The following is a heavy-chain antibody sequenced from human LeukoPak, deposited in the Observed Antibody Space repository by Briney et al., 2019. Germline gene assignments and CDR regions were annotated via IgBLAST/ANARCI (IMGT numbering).Heavy chain of an antibody. CDR3: ATDRSYYGSGSYYRPFFDY. D-gene: IGHD3-10*01. J-gene: IGHJ4*02. CDR2: FDPEDGET. V-gene: IGHV1-24*01. CDR1: GYTLTELS. Sequence: GASVTVSFKVSGYTLTELSMHWVRQAPGKGLEWKGGFDPEDGETIYAQKFQGRVTMTEDTSTDTAYMELSSLRSEDTAVYYCATDRSYYGSGSYYRPFFDYWGQGTLVTVSS.